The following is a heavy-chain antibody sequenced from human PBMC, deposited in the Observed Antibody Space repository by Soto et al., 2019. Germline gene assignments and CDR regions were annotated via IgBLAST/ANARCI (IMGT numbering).Heavy chain of an antibody. D-gene: IGHD2-2*01. CDR2: VYYSGSS. V-gene: IGHV4-31*03. Sequence: QVQLQESGPGLVKPSETLSLTCTVSGDSISGGASFWSWIRQPPGKGLEWSANVYYSGSSYYNPSLKSRLTLSVDTTKNQFSLQLKSMTAADTAVYYCAKLSCTSSTCYFPGWFDPLGQGTLVTVSS. CDR3: AKLSCTSSTCYFPGWFDP. CDR1: GDSISGGASF. J-gene: IGHJ5*02.